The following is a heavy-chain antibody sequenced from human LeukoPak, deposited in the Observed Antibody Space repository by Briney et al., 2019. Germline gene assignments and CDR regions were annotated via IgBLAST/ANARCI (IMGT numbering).Heavy chain of an antibody. D-gene: IGHD6-13*01. V-gene: IGHV1-69*05. CDR2: IIPIFGTA. Sequence: SVKVSCKASGGTFSSYAISWVRQAPGQGLEWMGGIIPIFGTANYAQKFQGRVTITTDESTSTAYMELSSLRSEDTAVYYCASLAAAQSDFDLWGRGTLVTVSS. CDR1: GGTFSSYA. CDR3: ASLAAAQSDFDL. J-gene: IGHJ2*01.